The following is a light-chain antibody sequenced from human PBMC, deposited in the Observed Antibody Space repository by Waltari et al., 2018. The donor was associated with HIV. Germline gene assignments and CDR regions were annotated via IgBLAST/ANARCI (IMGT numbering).Light chain of an antibody. CDR1: SSTIGTHS. V-gene: IGLV1-51*01. CDR2: DNN. J-gene: IGLJ2*01. CDR3: GTWDSSLRAVV. Sequence: QSVLTQPPSVPAAPGQKVSITCSGRSSTIGTHSVSCYQQFPGTAPKLLIYDNNKRPSGIPDRFSGSKSGTSATLGVTGLQTGDEADYYCGTWDSSLRAVVFGGGTKLTVL.